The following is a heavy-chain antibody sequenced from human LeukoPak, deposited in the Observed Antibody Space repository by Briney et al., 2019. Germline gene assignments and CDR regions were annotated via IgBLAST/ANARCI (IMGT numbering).Heavy chain of an antibody. CDR3: ARGVLLQGRGAFDI. J-gene: IGHJ3*02. CDR1: GYTFTNYG. Sequence: ASVKVSCKASGYTFTNYGISWVRQAPGQGLEWMGWISAYNGNTNYAQKFQGRITMTTDTSTSTAYMELRSLRSDDTAVYYCARGVLLQGRGAFDIWGQGAMVTVSS. V-gene: IGHV1-18*01. D-gene: IGHD1-26*01. CDR2: ISAYNGNT.